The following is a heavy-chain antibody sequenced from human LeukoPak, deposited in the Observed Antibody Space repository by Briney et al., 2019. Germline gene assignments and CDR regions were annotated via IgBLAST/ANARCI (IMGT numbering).Heavy chain of an antibody. V-gene: IGHV3-23*01. J-gene: IGHJ4*02. D-gene: IGHD2-8*02. CDR3: AKPRTTGLGWAQFDY. Sequence: GGSLRLSCAASGFTFSSFAMTWDRQAPGKGLEWVSGFDGNGPNTYYADSVKGRWTISRDNSRNTLYLEMNSLRPEDTATYYCAKPRTTGLGWAQFDYWGQGSLVTVSS. CDR2: FDGNGPNT. CDR1: GFTFSSFA.